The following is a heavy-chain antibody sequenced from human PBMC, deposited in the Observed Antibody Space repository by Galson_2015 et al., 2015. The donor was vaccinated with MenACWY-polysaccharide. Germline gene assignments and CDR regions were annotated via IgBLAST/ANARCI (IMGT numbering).Heavy chain of an antibody. J-gene: IGHJ3*01. CDR2: IQYDGSQK. CDR3: AREGSRIVFHAFDV. V-gene: IGHV3-33*01. CDR1: GLKFRGSG. D-gene: IGHD3-10*02. Sequence: SLRLSCAASGLKFRGSGMHWVRQAPGKGLEWVAVIQYDGSQKQYIDSVKGRFTISRDNSKNTLYLEMNSLRAKDTALYYCAREGSRIVFHAFDVWGQGTMVTV.